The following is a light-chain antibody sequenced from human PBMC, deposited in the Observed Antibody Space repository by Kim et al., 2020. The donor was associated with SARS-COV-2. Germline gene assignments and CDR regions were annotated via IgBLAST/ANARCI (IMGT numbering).Light chain of an antibody. V-gene: IGLV2-14*01. CDR3: SSYTSSSTSWV. CDR1: SSDVGGYNY. J-gene: IGLJ3*02. CDR2: DVS. Sequence: LPASVSGSPGQSITISCTGTSSDVGGYNYVSWYQQHPGKAPKLMIYDVSKRPSGVSNRFSGSKSGNPASLTISGLQAEDEADYYCSSYTSSSTSWVFGGGTQLTVL.